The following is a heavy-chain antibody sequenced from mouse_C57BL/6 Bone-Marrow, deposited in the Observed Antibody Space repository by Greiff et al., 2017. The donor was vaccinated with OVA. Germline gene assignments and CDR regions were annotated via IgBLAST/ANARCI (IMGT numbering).Heavy chain of an antibody. J-gene: IGHJ1*03. V-gene: IGHV14-4*01. Sequence: EVKLQESGAELVRPGASVKLSCTASGFNIKDDYMHWVKQRPEQGLEWIGWIDPENGDTEYASKFQGEATITADTSSNTAYLQLSSLTSEDTAVYYCTAPTPDWYFDVWGTGTTVTVSS. CDR3: TAPTPDWYFDV. CDR2: IDPENGDT. CDR1: GFNIKDDY.